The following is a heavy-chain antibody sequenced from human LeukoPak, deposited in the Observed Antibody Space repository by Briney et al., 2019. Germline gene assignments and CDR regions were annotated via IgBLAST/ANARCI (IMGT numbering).Heavy chain of an antibody. CDR3: ARDYPIAAAATRFDF. J-gene: IGHJ4*02. CDR2: ISSSGSTI. Sequence: GGSLRLSCAASGFTFSDYYMSWVRQAPGKGLEWVSYISSSGSTIYYADSVKGRFTISRDNAKNSLYLQMNSLRAEDTAVYYCARDYPIAAAATRFDFWGQGTLVTVSS. V-gene: IGHV3-11*01. CDR1: GFTFSDYY. D-gene: IGHD6-13*01.